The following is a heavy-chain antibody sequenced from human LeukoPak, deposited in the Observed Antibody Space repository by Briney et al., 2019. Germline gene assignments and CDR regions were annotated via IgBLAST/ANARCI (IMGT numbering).Heavy chain of an antibody. D-gene: IGHD3-10*01. CDR1: VASISSYY. J-gene: IGHJ5*02. Sequence: SETLSLTCTVSVASISSYYWSWIRQPPGKGLEWIGYIYYSGSTNYNPPLKSRVTISVDTSKNQFSLKLSSVTAADTAVYYCARHITMVRGFDPWGQGTLVTVSS. CDR2: IYYSGST. V-gene: IGHV4-59*01. CDR3: ARHITMVRGFDP.